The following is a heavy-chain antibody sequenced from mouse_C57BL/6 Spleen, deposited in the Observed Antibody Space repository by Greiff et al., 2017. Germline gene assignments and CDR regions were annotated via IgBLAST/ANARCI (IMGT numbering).Heavy chain of an antibody. CDR1: GFTFSSYA. Sequence: EVQRVESGGGLVKPGGSLKLSCAASGFTFSSYAMSWVRQTPEKRLEWVATISDGGSYTYYPDNVKGRFTISRDNAKNNLYLQMSHLKSEDTAMYYCARGGLPYYFDYWGQGTTLTVSS. CDR2: ISDGGSYT. V-gene: IGHV5-4*01. CDR3: ARGGLPYYFDY. J-gene: IGHJ2*01. D-gene: IGHD2-2*01.